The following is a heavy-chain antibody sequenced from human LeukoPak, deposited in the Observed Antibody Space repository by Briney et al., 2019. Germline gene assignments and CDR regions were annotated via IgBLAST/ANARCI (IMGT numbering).Heavy chain of an antibody. J-gene: IGHJ4*02. D-gene: IGHD6-6*01. V-gene: IGHV3-20*01. CDR1: GFTFDDYG. CDR2: INWNGGST. Sequence: PGGSLRLSCAASGFTFDDYGMSWVRHAPGKGLEWVSGINWNGGSTGYADSVKGRFTISRDNAENSLYLQMNSLRAEDTALYHCARIVTPRIAAPLDYWGQGTLVTVSS. CDR3: ARIVTPRIAAPLDY.